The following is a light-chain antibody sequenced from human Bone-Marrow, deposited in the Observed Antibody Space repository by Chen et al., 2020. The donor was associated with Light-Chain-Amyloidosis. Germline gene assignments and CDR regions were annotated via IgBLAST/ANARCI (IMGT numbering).Light chain of an antibody. J-gene: IGKJ2*02. Sequence: DIVMTQSPDSLAVSLGERATITCKSSQSVLYSPSNQNYLAWYQQKPGQPPKLIIYWASTRNSGVPDRFRGSGSGTDFTLTISSLQAEDVAVYYCQQYYTTLPCTFGQGTKLEIK. CDR1: QSVLYSPSNQNY. CDR2: WAS. V-gene: IGKV4-1*01. CDR3: QQYYTTLPCT.